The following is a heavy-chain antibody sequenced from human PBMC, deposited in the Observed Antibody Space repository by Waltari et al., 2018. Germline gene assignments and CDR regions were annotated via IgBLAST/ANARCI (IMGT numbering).Heavy chain of an antibody. J-gene: IGHJ4*02. CDR3: AREYGLRGTTLTTGY. CDR2: NCNTCNTI. D-gene: IGHD4-4*01. CDR1: GFTFSDYY. Sequence: QVQLVESGGALVKPGGSLRLSCTASGFTFSDYYMTGVRKATGKALEGITYNCNTCNTIYSEKSVRCRFVISRDNAKNSLFLQMNSLSAEDTAVYYCAREYGLRGTTLTTGYWGQGTLVTVSS. V-gene: IGHV3-11*01.